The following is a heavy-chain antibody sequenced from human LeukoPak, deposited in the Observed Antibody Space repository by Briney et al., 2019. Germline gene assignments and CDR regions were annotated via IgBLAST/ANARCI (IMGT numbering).Heavy chain of an antibody. D-gene: IGHD5-12*01. V-gene: IGHV1-2*02. CDR3: ARAGYSGYDYPVYYFDY. J-gene: IGHJ4*02. Sequence: ASVKVSCKASGYTFTGYYMHWVRQAPGQGLEWMGWINPSSGGTNYAQKFQGRVTMTRDTSISTAYMELSRLRSDDTAVYYCARAGYSGYDYPVYYFDYWGQGTLVTVSS. CDR1: GYTFTGYY. CDR2: INPSSGGT.